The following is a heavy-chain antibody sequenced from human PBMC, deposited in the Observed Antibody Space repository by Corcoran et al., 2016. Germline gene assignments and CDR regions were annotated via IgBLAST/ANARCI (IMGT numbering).Heavy chain of an antibody. V-gene: IGHV3-30*18. CDR2: ISYDGSNK. J-gene: IGHJ6*02. CDR3: AKDWDTAMVPYYYYGMDV. CDR1: GFTFSSYG. Sequence: QVQLVESGGGVVQPGRSLRLSCAASGFTFSSYGMHWVRQAPGKGLEWVAVISYDGSNKYYADSVKGRFTISRDNSKNTLYLQMNSLRAEDTAVYYCAKDWDTAMVPYYYYGMDVWGQGTTVTVSS. D-gene: IGHD5-18*01.